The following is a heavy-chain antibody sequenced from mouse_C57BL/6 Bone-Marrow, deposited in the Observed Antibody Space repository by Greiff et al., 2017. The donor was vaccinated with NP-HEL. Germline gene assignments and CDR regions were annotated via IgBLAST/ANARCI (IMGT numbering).Heavy chain of an antibody. CDR1: GYTFTDYN. V-gene: IGHV1-18*01. Sequence: VQLKQSGPELVKPGASVKIPCKASGYTFTDYNMDWVKQSHGKSLEWIGDINPNNGGTIYNQKFKGKATLTVDKSSSTAYMELRSLTSEDTAVYYCARRGITTTYYAMDYWGQGTSVTVSS. CDR2: INPNNGGT. CDR3: ARRGITTTYYAMDY. D-gene: IGHD1-1*01. J-gene: IGHJ4*01.